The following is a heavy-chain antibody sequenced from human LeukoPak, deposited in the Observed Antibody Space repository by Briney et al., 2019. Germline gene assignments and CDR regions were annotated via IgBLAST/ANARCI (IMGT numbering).Heavy chain of an antibody. CDR1: GYAFTDYY. D-gene: IGHD1-26*01. CDR3: ARVGRISGSYSGYDY. V-gene: IGHV1-2*04. CDR2: INPNTSGT. Sequence: ASVKVSCKASGYAFTDYYMHWVRQAPGQGLERMGWINPNTSGTNYAQKFQGWVTMTTDTSTSTAYMELRSLRSDDTAVYYCARVGRISGSYSGYDYWGQGTLVTVSS. J-gene: IGHJ4*02.